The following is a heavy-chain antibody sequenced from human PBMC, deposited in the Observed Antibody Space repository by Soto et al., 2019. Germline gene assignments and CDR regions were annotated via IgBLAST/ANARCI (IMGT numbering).Heavy chain of an antibody. CDR3: TTDPVTMIVVVPSSG. V-gene: IGHV6-1*01. CDR1: GDSVSSNLAS. Sequence: SQALSLTCVISGDSVSSNLASWSWIRQSPSRGLEWLGRTYYRSKWYSYYALSVKSRITINPDTSKNQFSLHLSSVTPEDTAVYYCTTDPVTMIVVVPSSGWGQGTLVTVSS. D-gene: IGHD3-22*01. J-gene: IGHJ4*02. CDR2: TYYRSKWYS.